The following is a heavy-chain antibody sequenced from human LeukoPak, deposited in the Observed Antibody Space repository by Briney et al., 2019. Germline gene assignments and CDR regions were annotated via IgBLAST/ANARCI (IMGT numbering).Heavy chain of an antibody. CDR2: IYHSGST. CDR3: ARELRIAAPYQGDDWYFDL. J-gene: IGHJ2*01. D-gene: IGHD6-13*01. V-gene: IGHV4-38-2*02. CDR1: GYSISSGYY. Sequence: SGTLSLTCTVSGYSISSGYYWGWIRQPPGKGLEWIGSIYHSGSTYYNPSLKSRVTISVDTSKNQFSLKLSSVTAADTAVYYCARELRIAAPYQGDDWYFDLWGRGTLVTVSS.